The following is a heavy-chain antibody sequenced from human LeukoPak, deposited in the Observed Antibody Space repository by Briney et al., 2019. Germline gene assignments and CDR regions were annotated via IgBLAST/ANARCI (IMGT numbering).Heavy chain of an antibody. CDR1: GGSISSYY. CDR3: AIPGYCSSTSCYVYAFDI. J-gene: IGHJ3*02. D-gene: IGHD2-2*01. CDR2: IYTSDST. Sequence: SETLSLTCTVSGGSISSYYWSWIRQPAGKGLEWIGRIYTSDSTNYNPSLKSRVTISVDTSKNQFSLKLSSVTAADTAVYYCAIPGYCSSTSCYVYAFDIWGQGTMVTVSS. V-gene: IGHV4-4*07.